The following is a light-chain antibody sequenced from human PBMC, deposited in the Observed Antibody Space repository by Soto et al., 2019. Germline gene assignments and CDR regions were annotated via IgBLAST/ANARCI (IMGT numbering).Light chain of an antibody. V-gene: IGLV1-44*01. CDR1: ISNIGGNT. Sequence: QSVLTQALSTSGTPGQRVTISCSGTISNIGGNTVNWYQQVPGTAPKLLIYRDDQRPSGVPDRFSGSKSATSASLAISGLQSEDEADYYCAAWDDGLKGWLFGGGTKLTVL. CDR3: AAWDDGLKGWL. J-gene: IGLJ2*01. CDR2: RDD.